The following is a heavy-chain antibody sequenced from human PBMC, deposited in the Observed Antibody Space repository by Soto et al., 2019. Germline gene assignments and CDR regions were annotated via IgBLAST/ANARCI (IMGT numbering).Heavy chain of an antibody. V-gene: IGHV4-34*01. CDR3: ARAGTSGGRSRQQLVRIDY. J-gene: IGHJ4*02. Sequence: QVQLQQWGAGLLKPSETLSLTCAVYGGSFSGYYWSWIRQPPGKGLEWIGYIYYSGSTYYNPSLKSRVTISVDTSKNQFSLRLSSVTAADTAVYYCARAGTSGGRSRQQLVRIDYWGQGTLVTVSS. CDR1: GGSFSGYY. CDR2: IYYSGST. D-gene: IGHD6-13*01.